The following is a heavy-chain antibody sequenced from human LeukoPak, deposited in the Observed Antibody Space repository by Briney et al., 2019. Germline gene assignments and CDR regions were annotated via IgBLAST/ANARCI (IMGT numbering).Heavy chain of an antibody. CDR3: AKDKSEYYSGPGRKPNHYYYYHMDV. J-gene: IGHJ6*03. V-gene: IGHV3-43*01. CDR1: GLISDDYT. Sequence: GGSLRRSCAASGLISDDYTMHWVLQAPGKGLEWFSLISRNGAVTKYADSVRGRFTISRDNSKSSLYLQMNSLTTEDTALYYCAKDKSEYYSGPGRKPNHYYYYHMDVWGKGTTVTVSS. CDR2: ISRNGAVT. D-gene: IGHD3-10*01.